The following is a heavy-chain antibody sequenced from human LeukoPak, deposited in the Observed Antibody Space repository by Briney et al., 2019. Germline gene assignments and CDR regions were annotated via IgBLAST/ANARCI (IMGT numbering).Heavy chain of an antibody. Sequence: SQTLSLTCAISGDSVSSNSAAWNWIRQSPSRGLEWLGRTYYRSKWYNDYAVSVKSRITINPDTSKNQFSLQLNSVTPEDTAVYYCARRGYCSSTSCYAVDSMFDYWGQGTLVTVSS. J-gene: IGHJ4*02. CDR3: ARRGYCSSTSCYAVDSMFDY. CDR2: TYYRSKWYN. V-gene: IGHV6-1*01. D-gene: IGHD2-2*01. CDR1: GDSVSSNSAA.